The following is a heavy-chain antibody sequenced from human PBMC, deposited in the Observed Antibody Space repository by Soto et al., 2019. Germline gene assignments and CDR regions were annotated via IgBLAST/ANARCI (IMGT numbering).Heavy chain of an antibody. J-gene: IGHJ2*01. Sequence: GGSLRLSCAASGFTFSSYWMSWVRQAPGKGLEWVANIKQDGSEKYYVDSVKGRFTISRDNAKSSLYLQMNSLRAEDTAVYYCARDSWPPAIRYFDLWGRGTLVTVSS. CDR3: ARDSWPPAIRYFDL. V-gene: IGHV3-7*03. CDR2: IKQDGSEK. CDR1: GFTFSSYW.